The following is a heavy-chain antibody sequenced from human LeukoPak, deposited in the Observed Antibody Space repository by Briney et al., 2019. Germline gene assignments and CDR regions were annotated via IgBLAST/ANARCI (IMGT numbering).Heavy chain of an antibody. CDR2: ISSSSSTI. CDR1: GFTFSSYS. Sequence: PGGSLGLSCAASGFTFSSYSMNWVRQAPGKGLEWVSYISSSSSTIYYADSVKGRFTISRDNAKNTLYLQMNSLRTEDSALYYCVVDLSGSADYWGQGTLVTVSS. V-gene: IGHV3-48*01. CDR3: VVDLSGSADY. J-gene: IGHJ4*02. D-gene: IGHD3-10*01.